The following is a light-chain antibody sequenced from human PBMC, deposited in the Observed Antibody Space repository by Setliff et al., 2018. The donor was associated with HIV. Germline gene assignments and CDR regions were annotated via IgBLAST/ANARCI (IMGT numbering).Light chain of an antibody. J-gene: IGLJ1*01. CDR2: EVS. Sequence: QSALTQPASVSGSPGQSITISCTGTSNDVGANNFVSWYQQHPGEAPKLMISEVSNRPSGVSNRFSGSKSVNTASLTISGLQTEDEADYYCNSYTTSGTRVFGTGTKVTVL. CDR3: NSYTTSGTRV. CDR1: SNDVGANNF. V-gene: IGLV2-14*03.